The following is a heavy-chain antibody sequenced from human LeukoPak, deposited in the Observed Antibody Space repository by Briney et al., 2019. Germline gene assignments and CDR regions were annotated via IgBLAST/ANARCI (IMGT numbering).Heavy chain of an antibody. CDR3: ARGRGYNGFNGFDP. D-gene: IGHD5-24*01. J-gene: IGHJ5*02. CDR1: GGSISSGGYS. Sequence: PSETLSLTCTVSGGSISSGGYSWSWIRQHPGKGLEWIGYIYYSGSTYYNPSLKSRVTISVDTSKNQFSLKLSSVTAADTAVYYCARGRGYNGFNGFDPWGQGTLVTVSS. V-gene: IGHV4-31*03. CDR2: IYYSGST.